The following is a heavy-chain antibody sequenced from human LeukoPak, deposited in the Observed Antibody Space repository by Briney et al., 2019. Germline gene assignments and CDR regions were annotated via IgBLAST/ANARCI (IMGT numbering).Heavy chain of an antibody. V-gene: IGHV5-10-1*01. CDR2: IDPSDSYT. CDR1: GYTFTTYW. CDR3: ARRGYYYYGMDV. J-gene: IGHJ6*02. D-gene: IGHD3-10*01. Sequence: GESLKISCKGSGYTFTTYWIAWVRQMPGKGLEWMGRIDPSDSYTNYSPSFQGHVTISADKSISTAYLQWSSLKASDTAMYYCARRGYYYYGMDVWGQGTTVTVSS.